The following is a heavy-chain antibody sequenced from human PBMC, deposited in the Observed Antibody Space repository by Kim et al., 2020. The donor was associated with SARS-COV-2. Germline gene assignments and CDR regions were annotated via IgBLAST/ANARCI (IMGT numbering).Heavy chain of an antibody. CDR1: GYSFTSYW. CDR3: ARRGEAATSWGYYYYYGMDV. J-gene: IGHJ6*02. V-gene: IGHV5-51*01. D-gene: IGHD1-26*01. CDR2: IYPGDSDT. Sequence: GESLKISCKGSGYSFTSYWIDWVRQMPGKGLEWMGIIYPGDSDTRYSPSFQGQVTISADKSISTAYLQWSSLKASDTAMYYCARRGEAATSWGYYYYYGMDVWGQGTTVTVSS.